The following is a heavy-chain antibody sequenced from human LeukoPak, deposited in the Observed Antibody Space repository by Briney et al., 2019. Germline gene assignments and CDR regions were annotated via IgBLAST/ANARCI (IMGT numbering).Heavy chain of an antibody. V-gene: IGHV3-11*04. CDR2: ISNSGSTI. Sequence: GGSLRLSCAASGFTFSDYDMSWMRQAPGKGLEWVSYISNSGSTIYYADSVKGRFTISRDNAKNSLYLQMNSLRAEDTAVYYCASPRRGYCSGGSCYFLYFQHWGQGTLVTVSP. CDR1: GFTFSDYD. CDR3: ASPRRGYCSGGSCYFLYFQH. D-gene: IGHD2-15*01. J-gene: IGHJ1*01.